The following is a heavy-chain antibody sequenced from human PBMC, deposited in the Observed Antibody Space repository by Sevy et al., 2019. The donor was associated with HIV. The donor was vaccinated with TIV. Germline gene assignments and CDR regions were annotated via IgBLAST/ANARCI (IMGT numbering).Heavy chain of an antibody. D-gene: IGHD5-12*01. CDR1: GYRFTSYA. Sequence: APVKVSCKASGYRFTSYAMNWVRQAPGQGLEWMGWINANTGKPTYAQGFTGRFVFSLDTSVNMAYLQISSLKAEDTAVYYCAKGRPGSGYAGAAAGDWGQGTRVTVSS. CDR2: INANTGKP. J-gene: IGHJ4*02. CDR3: AKGRPGSGYAGAAAGD. V-gene: IGHV7-4-1*04.